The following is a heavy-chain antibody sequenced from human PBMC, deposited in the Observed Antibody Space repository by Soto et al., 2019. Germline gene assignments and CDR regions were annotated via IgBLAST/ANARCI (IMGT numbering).Heavy chain of an antibody. CDR2: IIPIFGTA. CDR3: ARAELERGNYYYYGMDV. V-gene: IGHV1-69*13. J-gene: IGHJ6*02. D-gene: IGHD1-1*01. Sequence: SVKVFSKASGGNFSSYAISWVRQAPAQGLQWMGGIIPIFGTANYAQKFQGRVTITADDSTSTAYMELSSLRSEDTAVYYCARAELERGNYYYYGMDVWGQGTTVTVSS. CDR1: GGNFSSYA.